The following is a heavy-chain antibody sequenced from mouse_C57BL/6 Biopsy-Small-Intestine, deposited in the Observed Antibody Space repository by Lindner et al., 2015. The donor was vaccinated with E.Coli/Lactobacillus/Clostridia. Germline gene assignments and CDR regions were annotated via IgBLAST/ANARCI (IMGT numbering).Heavy chain of an antibody. CDR3: ARADYGNTLYYFDY. CDR2: IDPEDGEI. CDR1: GFNIKDYY. V-gene: IGHV14-2*01. Sequence: VQLQESGAELVKPGASVELSCTASGFNIKDYYMHWVKQRTEQGLEWIGRIDPEDGEIKYAPKFQGKATITIDKSSSTAYMHLSSLTSEDSAVYFCARADYGNTLYYFDYWGQGTTLTVSS. J-gene: IGHJ2*01. D-gene: IGHD1-1*01.